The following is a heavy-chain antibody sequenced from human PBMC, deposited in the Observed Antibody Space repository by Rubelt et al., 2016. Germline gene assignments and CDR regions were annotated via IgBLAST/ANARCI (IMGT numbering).Heavy chain of an antibody. D-gene: IGHD2-2*01. CDR2: IYQSGST. CDR3: ARSRIVLVPGFDY. CDR1: GGSINGYY. V-gene: IGHV4-38-2*02. Sequence: QVQLQESGPGLVKPSETLSLTCTVSGGSINGYYWSWVRQPPGKGLEWIGSIYQSGSTYYNPSLKSRVTISVDTSKNQFSLKLRSVTAADTAVDYCARSRIVLVPGFDYWGQGTLVTVSS. J-gene: IGHJ4*02.